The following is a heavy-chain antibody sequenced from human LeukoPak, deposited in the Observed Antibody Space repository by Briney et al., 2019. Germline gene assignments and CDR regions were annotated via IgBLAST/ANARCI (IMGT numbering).Heavy chain of an antibody. CDR2: ISWDGGST. CDR3: GKDLSPGGLES. J-gene: IGHJ4*02. Sequence: GGSLRLSCAASGFTFDDYAMHWVRQAPGKGLEWVSLISWDGGSTYYADSVKGRFTISRDNSKNSLYLQMNSLRAEDTALYYCGKDLSPGGLESWGQGTLVSVSS. D-gene: IGHD1-26*01. CDR1: GFTFDDYA. V-gene: IGHV3-43D*03.